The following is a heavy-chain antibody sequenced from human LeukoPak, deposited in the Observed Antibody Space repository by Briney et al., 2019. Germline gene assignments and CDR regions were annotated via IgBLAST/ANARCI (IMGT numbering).Heavy chain of an antibody. V-gene: IGHV1-69*13. Sequence: SVKVSCKASGGTFSSYAISWVRPAPGQGLEWMGGIIPIFGTANYAQKFQGRVTITADESTSTAYMELSSLRSEDTAVYYCARERDDAFDIWGQGTMVTVSS. CDR3: ARERDDAFDI. CDR1: GGTFSSYA. J-gene: IGHJ3*02. CDR2: IIPIFGTA.